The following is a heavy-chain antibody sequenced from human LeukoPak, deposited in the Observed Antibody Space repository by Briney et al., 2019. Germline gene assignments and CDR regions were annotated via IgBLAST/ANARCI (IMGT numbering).Heavy chain of an antibody. J-gene: IGHJ4*02. D-gene: IGHD4-17*01. CDR1: GGSFSGYH. V-gene: IGHV4-34*01. CDR2: INHSGSA. Sequence: SETLSLTCAVYGGSFSGYHWSWIRQPPGKGLEWIGEINHSGSANYNPSLKSRVTISVDTSKNQFSLKLNSVTAADTAVYYCARDDSDYGYWGQGTLVTVSS. CDR3: ARDDSDYGY.